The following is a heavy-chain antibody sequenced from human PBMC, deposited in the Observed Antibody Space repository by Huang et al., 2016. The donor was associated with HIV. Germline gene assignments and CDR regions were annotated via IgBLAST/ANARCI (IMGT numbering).Heavy chain of an antibody. V-gene: IGHV4-34*01. CDR3: ARGPDYYDSSGREAFDI. J-gene: IGHJ3*02. D-gene: IGHD3-22*01. Sequence: QVQLQQWGAGLLKPSETLSLTCAVYGGSFSGYYWSWIRPPPGKGLGWIGEINHSGSTNYNPAPKSRVTISVDTSKTQFSLKLNSVTAADTAVYYCARGPDYYDSSGREAFDIWGQGTMVTVSS. CDR2: INHSGST. CDR1: GGSFSGYY.